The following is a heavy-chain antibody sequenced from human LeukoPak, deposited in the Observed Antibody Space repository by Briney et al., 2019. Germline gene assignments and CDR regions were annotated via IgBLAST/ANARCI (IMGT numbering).Heavy chain of an antibody. J-gene: IGHJ5*02. CDR3: AKDTGINYDSSGYYLSWFDP. Sequence: PGGSLRLSCAASGFTFSSYAMSWVRQAPGKGLEWVSAISGSGGSTYYADSVKGRFTISRDNSKNTLYLQMNSLGAEDTAVYYCAKDTGINYDSSGYYLSWFDPWGQGTLVTVSS. V-gene: IGHV3-23*01. D-gene: IGHD3-22*01. CDR1: GFTFSSYA. CDR2: ISGSGGST.